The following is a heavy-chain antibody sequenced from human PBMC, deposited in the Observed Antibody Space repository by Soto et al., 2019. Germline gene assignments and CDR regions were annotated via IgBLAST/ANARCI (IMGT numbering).Heavy chain of an antibody. CDR3: ATSLTSVIDC. CDR2: ILPSFGTA. D-gene: IGHD7-27*01. Sequence: QLQLVQSGAEVKTPGSSVRVSCEASGGTFNTYAISWVRQAPGQGLEWMGGILPSFGTAQYAQKFQDRVTITADGSTTTAYMELSSLKSADTAVYYCATSLTSVIDCWGQGTLVTVSS. CDR1: GGTFNTYA. J-gene: IGHJ4*02. V-gene: IGHV1-69*01.